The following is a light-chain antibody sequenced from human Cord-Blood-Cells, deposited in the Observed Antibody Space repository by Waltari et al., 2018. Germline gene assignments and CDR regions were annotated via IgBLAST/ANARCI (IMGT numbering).Light chain of an antibody. CDR3: QQYNNWPPYT. J-gene: IGKJ5*01. CDR1: QSVSSN. V-gene: IGKV3-15*01. Sequence: EIAMTQSQGTMSASPGDRATLSCRASQSVSSNLAWYQQKPGQAPRLLIYGASTRATGIPARFSGSGSGTEFTLTISSLQSEDFAVYYCQQYNNWPPYTFGQGTRLEIK. CDR2: GAS.